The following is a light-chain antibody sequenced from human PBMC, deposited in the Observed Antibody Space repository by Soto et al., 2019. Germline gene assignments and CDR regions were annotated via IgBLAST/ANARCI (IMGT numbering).Light chain of an antibody. CDR1: QSVSSSY. J-gene: IGKJ3*01. Sequence: EIVLTQSPGTLSLSPGERATLSCRASQSVSSSYLAWYQQKPGQAPRLLIYGASSRATGIPDRFSGSGSGTDFTLTISRLEPEDYCQQYGSSPGTFGXG. CDR2: GAS. CDR3: QQYGSSPGT. V-gene: IGKV3-20*01.